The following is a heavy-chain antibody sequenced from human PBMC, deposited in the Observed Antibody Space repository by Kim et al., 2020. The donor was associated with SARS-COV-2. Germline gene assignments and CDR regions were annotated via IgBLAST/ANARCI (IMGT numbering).Heavy chain of an antibody. Sequence: SETLSLTCTVSGGSISSSSYYWGWIRQPPGKGLEWIGSIYYSGSTYYNPSLKSRVTISVDTSKNQFSLKLSSVTAADTAVYYCARSGSGHRYHGSTIFGVDYYYYYGMDVWGQGTTVTVSS. CDR2: IYYSGST. D-gene: IGHD3-3*01. CDR3: ARSGSGHRYHGSTIFGVDYYYYYGMDV. CDR1: GGSISSSSYY. V-gene: IGHV4-39*01. J-gene: IGHJ6*02.